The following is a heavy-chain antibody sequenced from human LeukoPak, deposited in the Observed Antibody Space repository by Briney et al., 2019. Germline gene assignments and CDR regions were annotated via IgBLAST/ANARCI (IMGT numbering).Heavy chain of an antibody. CDR2: IYHSGST. CDR3: ANRSGGQWLASGDAFDI. Sequence: PSETLSLTCTVSGGSINTGSYYWSWIRQPAGKGLEWIGSIYHSGSTYYNPSLKSRVTISVDTSKNQFSLKLSSVTAADTAVYYCANRSGGQWLASGDAFDIWGQGTMVTVSS. J-gene: IGHJ3*02. V-gene: IGHV4-39*07. D-gene: IGHD6-19*01. CDR1: GGSINTGSYY.